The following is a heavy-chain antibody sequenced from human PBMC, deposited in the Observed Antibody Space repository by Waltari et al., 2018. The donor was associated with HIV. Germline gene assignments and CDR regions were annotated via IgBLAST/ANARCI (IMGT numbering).Heavy chain of an antibody. J-gene: IGHJ6*02. CDR3: ARGNIAAADSNYYYYGMDV. Sequence: QVQLQQWGAGLLKPSETMSLTCAVFGGSFSGYYWSWIRHPPGQGLEWIGEINHSGSTNYNPALKSRVTISVDTSKNQFSLKLSSVTAADTAVYYCARGNIAAADSNYYYYGMDVWGQGTTVTVSS. D-gene: IGHD6-13*01. V-gene: IGHV4-34*01. CDR1: GGSFSGYY. CDR2: INHSGST.